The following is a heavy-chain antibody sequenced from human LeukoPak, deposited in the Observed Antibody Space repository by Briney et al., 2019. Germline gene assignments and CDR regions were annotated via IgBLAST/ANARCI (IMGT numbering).Heavy chain of an antibody. CDR1: GFTFSSNW. V-gene: IGHV3-7*03. D-gene: IGHD2-2*02. Sequence: PGGSLRLSCAASGFTFSSNWMSWVRQAPGKGPEWVANIKHDGSEKNYVDSVMGRFTISRDNAKNSLYLQMNSLRAEDTAVYYCAKGGERLSSTSCYTWGQGTLVTVSS. CDR2: IKHDGSEK. J-gene: IGHJ5*02. CDR3: AKGGERLSSTSCYT.